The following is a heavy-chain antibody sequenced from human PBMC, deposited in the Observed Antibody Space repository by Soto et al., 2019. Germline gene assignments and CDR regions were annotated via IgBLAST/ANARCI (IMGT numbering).Heavy chain of an antibody. CDR2: INHSGST. J-gene: IGHJ6*02. CDR3: ARERPRIGYYYYYGMDV. Sequence: SETLSLTCTVSGGSVSTYYWSWIRQPPGKGLEWIGEINHSGSTNYNPSLKSRVTISVDTSKNQFSLKLSSVTAADTAVYYCARERPRIGYYYYYGMDVWGQGTTVTVSS. D-gene: IGHD2-15*01. CDR1: GGSVSTYY. V-gene: IGHV4-34*01.